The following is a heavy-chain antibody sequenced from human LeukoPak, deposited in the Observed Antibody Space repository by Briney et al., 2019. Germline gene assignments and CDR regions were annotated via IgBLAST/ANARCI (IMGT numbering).Heavy chain of an antibody. CDR2: VNPSGGST. CDR1: GYTFTSYY. Sequence: ASVKVSCKASGYTFTSYYMHWVRQAPGQGLEWMGIVNPSGGSTSYAQKFQGRVTMTRDTSTSTVYMELSSLRSEDTAVYYCARISTTVTTIDYWGQGTLVTVSS. J-gene: IGHJ4*02. V-gene: IGHV1-46*01. CDR3: ARISTTVTTIDY. D-gene: IGHD4-17*01.